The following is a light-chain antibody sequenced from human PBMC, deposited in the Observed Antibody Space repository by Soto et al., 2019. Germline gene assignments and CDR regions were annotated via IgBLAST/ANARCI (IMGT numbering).Light chain of an antibody. Sequence: QSALTQPRSVSGSPGQSVTISCTGTSSDVGNYNYVSWYQQHPGKAPKLMIYDVNKRPSGVPDRFSASKSGNTAPLTISGLQAEDEADYYCSSYAGSNTWVFGGGTKLTVL. J-gene: IGLJ3*02. CDR2: DVN. V-gene: IGLV2-11*01. CDR1: SSDVGNYNY. CDR3: SSYAGSNTWV.